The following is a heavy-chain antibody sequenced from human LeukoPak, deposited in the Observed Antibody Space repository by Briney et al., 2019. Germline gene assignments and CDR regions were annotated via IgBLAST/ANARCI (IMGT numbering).Heavy chain of an antibody. CDR1: GFTFSSYS. D-gene: IGHD6-19*01. Sequence: GGSLRLSCAASGFTFSSYSMNWVRQAPGKGLEWVSSISSSSSYIYYADSVKGRFTISRDNAKNSLYLQMNSLRDEDTAVYYCARPGRGSSGWYRGAFDIWGQGTMVTVSS. V-gene: IGHV3-21*01. CDR2: ISSSSSYI. J-gene: IGHJ3*02. CDR3: ARPGRGSSGWYRGAFDI.